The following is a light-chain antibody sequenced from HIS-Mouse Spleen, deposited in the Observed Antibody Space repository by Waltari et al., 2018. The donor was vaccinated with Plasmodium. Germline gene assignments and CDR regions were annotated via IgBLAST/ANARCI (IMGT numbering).Light chain of an antibody. J-gene: IGLJ2*01. Sequence: QSALPQPPSASGSPGPSVHIPCTGTSRYVCGLTLVSCYQQHPGKAPKPMIYEVSKRPSGVPDRFSGSKSGNTASLTVSGLQAEDEADYYCSSYAGSNNLVFGGGTKLTVL. CDR3: SSYAGSNNLV. V-gene: IGLV2-8*01. CDR2: EVS. CDR1: SRYVCGLTL.